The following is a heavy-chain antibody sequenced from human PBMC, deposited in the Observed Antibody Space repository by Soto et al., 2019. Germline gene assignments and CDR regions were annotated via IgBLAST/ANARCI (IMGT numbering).Heavy chain of an antibody. CDR1: GFTFSSYS. J-gene: IGHJ3*02. CDR3: AESGSGSHHDAFDI. V-gene: IGHV3-21*04. CDR2: ISNNARSI. Sequence: EVQLVEAGGGLVEPGGTLRLSCAASGFTFSSYSMNWVRQAPGHGLEWVSSISNNARSIYYADSVKGRFTISRDNAKNSLYLQMNSLRVEDTALYFCAESGSGSHHDAFDIWGQGTMVSVSS. D-gene: IGHD3-10*01.